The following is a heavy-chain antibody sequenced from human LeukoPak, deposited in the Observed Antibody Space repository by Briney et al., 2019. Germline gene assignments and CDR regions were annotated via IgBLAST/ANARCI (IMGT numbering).Heavy chain of an antibody. CDR1: GFTFSTYW. Sequence: GGSLRLSCAASGFTFSTYWMGWVRQAPGKGLEWVAKIKPDGSEKDHVDSVKGRFTISRDNSKNTLYLQMNSLRAEDTAVYYCARRDSTLGWFDPWGQGTLVTVSS. CDR3: ARRDSTLGWFDP. CDR2: IKPDGSEK. J-gene: IGHJ5*02. D-gene: IGHD3-3*02. V-gene: IGHV3-7*03.